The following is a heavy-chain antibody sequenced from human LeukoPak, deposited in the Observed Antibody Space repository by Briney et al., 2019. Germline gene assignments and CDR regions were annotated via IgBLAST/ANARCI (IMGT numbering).Heavy chain of an antibody. CDR3: ARDYSFSSGWSVGFDY. CDR2: ISSSGSTI. D-gene: IGHD6-19*01. V-gene: IGHV3-11*01. Sequence: GGSLRLSCAASGFTFSYYYMSWLRQAPGKGLEWVSYISSSGSTIYYADSVKGRFTISRDNAKNSLYLQMNSLRAEDTAVYYCARDYSFSSGWSVGFDYWGQGTLVTVSS. J-gene: IGHJ4*02. CDR1: GFTFSYYY.